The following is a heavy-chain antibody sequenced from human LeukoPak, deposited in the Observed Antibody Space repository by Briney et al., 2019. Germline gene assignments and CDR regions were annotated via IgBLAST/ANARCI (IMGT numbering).Heavy chain of an antibody. CDR2: IYRGAST. Sequence: PGGSLRLSCAASGFTVSSKYMSWVRQAPGKGLEWVSVIYRGASTYYADSVKGRFSISRDNAKNTLYLQMSSLRVEDTAVYYCARGRPHGNDYWGQGTLVTVSS. V-gene: IGHV3-53*01. CDR1: GFTVSSKY. D-gene: IGHD4-23*01. J-gene: IGHJ4*02. CDR3: ARGRPHGNDY.